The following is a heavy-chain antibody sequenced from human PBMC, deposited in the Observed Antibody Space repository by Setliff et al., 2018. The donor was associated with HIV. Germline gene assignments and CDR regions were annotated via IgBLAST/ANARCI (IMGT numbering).Heavy chain of an antibody. D-gene: IGHD3-3*01. V-gene: IGHV5-51*01. CDR2: IYPGDSDT. J-gene: IGHJ5*01. CDR3: ARQPTGTSGYNNWFDS. CDR1: GYSFTKFW. Sequence: GESLKISCQASGYSFTKFWIGWVRQMPGKGLEWMGIIYPGDSDTRYSPSFEGQVTMSADKSINTAYLQWNSLKASDTAMYYCARQPTGTSGYNNWFDSWGQGTLVTVSS.